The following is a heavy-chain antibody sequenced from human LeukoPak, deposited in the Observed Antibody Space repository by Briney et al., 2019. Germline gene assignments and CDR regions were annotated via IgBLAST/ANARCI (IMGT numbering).Heavy chain of an antibody. CDR1: GYTFSNYD. V-gene: IGHV1-8*03. CDR3: ARDDNYGIFVNVDY. D-gene: IGHD4-11*01. J-gene: IGHJ4*02. Sequence: ASVKVSCKASGYTFSNYDLNWVRQATGQGLQWMGWVKPNSGNTGYAQKFQGRITISRNTSISTAYMELSSLRSDDTAVYYCARDDNYGIFVNVDYWGQGTLVTVSS. CDR2: VKPNSGNT.